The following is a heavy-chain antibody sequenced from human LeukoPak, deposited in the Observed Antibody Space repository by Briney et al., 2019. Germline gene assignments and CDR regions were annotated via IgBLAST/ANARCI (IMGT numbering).Heavy chain of an antibody. Sequence: SETLSLTCTVSGGSISSYYWSWIRQPAGKGLEWIGRIYTSGSTNYNPSLKSRVTMSVDTSKNQFSLKLSSVTAADTAVYYCARESGCSSTSCYAANAFDIWGQGIMVTVSS. D-gene: IGHD2-2*01. CDR2: IYTSGST. J-gene: IGHJ3*02. CDR1: GGSISSYY. CDR3: ARESGCSSTSCYAANAFDI. V-gene: IGHV4-4*07.